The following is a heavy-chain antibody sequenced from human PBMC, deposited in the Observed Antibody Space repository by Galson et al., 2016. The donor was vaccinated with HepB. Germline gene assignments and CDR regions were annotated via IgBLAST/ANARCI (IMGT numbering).Heavy chain of an antibody. CDR1: GFTFSSYA. V-gene: IGHV3-30*04. J-gene: IGHJ4*02. CDR3: ARDRGGGSGSYYNDYYFDC. Sequence: SLRLSCAASGFTFSSYAMHWVRQAPGKGLEWVAVISYDGRNKYYTDSVKGRFTISRDNSKNTLFLQMNSLRAEDTAVYYCARDRGGGSGSYYNDYYFDCWGQGTLVTVSS. CDR2: ISYDGRNK. D-gene: IGHD3-10*01.